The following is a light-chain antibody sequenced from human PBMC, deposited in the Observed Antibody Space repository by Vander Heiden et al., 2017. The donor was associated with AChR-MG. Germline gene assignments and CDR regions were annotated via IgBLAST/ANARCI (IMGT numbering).Light chain of an antibody. V-gene: IGLV3-21*02. J-gene: IGLJ3*02. Sequence: SYVLTPTSSVSVAPGQTASITCGCKWIGHMSVHWSRQRPGQAPMLVLFDDKDRHSGIPERFSGSKSGNTATLTISRVEPGDEADYFCQVWDSDGDHLVFGGGTKLTVL. CDR3: QVWDSDGDHLV. CDR2: DDK. CDR1: WIGHMS.